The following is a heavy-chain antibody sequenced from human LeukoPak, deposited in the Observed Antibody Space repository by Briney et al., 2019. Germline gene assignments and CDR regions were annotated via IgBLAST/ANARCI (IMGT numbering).Heavy chain of an antibody. J-gene: IGHJ6*03. D-gene: IGHD4-11*01. Sequence: ASVKVSCKSSGYTFIDHYMHWVRQAPGQGLEWMGWINPKSGDTNYPQKFQGRVTMTRDTSISTVYMELSGLTFDDTALYYCATEGQYYYYLDVWGKGTTVTVSS. CDR1: GYTFIDHY. V-gene: IGHV1-2*02. CDR3: ATEGQYYYYLDV. CDR2: INPKSGDT.